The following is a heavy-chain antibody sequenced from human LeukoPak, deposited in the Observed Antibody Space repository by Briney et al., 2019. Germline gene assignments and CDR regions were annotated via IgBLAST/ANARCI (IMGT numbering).Heavy chain of an antibody. Sequence: GGSLRLSCAASGFTFGSYSMNWVRQAPGKGLEWVSSISGSSSYIYYADSVKGRFTISRDNAKNSLYLQMNSLRAEDTAVYYCARDKGYDILTGGGWFDPWGQGTLVTVSS. J-gene: IGHJ5*02. CDR1: GFTFGSYS. CDR2: ISGSSSYI. V-gene: IGHV3-21*01. D-gene: IGHD3-9*01. CDR3: ARDKGYDILTGGGWFDP.